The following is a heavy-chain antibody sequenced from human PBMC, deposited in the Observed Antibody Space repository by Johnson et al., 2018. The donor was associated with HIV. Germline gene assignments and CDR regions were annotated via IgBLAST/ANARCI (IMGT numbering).Heavy chain of an antibody. V-gene: IGHV3-30*02. CDR2: IRYDGSNK. CDR3: ARGPVFDI. J-gene: IGHJ3*02. CDR1: GFTFSSYG. Sequence: VQLVESGGGVVQPGGSLRLSCAASGFTFSSYGMHWVRQAPGKGLEWVAFIRYDGSNKYYVDSVKGRFTISRDNAKNSLYLQMNSLRAEDTAVYYCARGPVFDIWGQGTMVTVSS.